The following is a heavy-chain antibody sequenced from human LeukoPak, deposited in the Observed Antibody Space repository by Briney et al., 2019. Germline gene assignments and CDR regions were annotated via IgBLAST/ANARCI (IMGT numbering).Heavy chain of an antibody. CDR1: GGSISSGGYY. D-gene: IGHD6-13*01. J-gene: IGHJ4*02. Sequence: SQTLSLTCTVSGGSISSGGYYWSWIRQHPGEGLEWIGYIYYSGSTYYNPSLKSRVTISVDTSKNQFSLKLSSVTAADTAVYYCAREGSSWYGVRTFDYWGQGTLVTVSS. CDR3: AREGSSWYGVRTFDY. CDR2: IYYSGST. V-gene: IGHV4-31*03.